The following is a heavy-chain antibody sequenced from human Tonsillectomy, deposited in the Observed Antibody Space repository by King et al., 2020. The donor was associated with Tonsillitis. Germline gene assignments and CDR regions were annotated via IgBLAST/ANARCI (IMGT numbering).Heavy chain of an antibody. CDR1: GGSISSSSYY. D-gene: IGHD3-16*01. CDR3: ARHVAQVGDRRDWFDP. J-gene: IGHJ5*02. V-gene: IGHV4-39*01. Sequence: LQLQESGPGLVKPSETLSLTCTVSGGSISSSSYYWGWIRQPPGKGLEWIGSIYYSGSTYYNPSLKSRVTISVDTSKNQFSLKLSSVTAADTAVYYCARHVAQVGDRRDWFDPWGQGTLVTVSS. CDR2: IYYSGST.